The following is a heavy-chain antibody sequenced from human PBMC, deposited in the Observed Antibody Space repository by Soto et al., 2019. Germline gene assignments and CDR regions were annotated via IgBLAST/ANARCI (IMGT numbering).Heavy chain of an antibody. CDR2: IYYSGST. D-gene: IGHD5-18*01. Sequence: QVQLQESGPGLVKPSQTLSLTCTVSGGSISSGDYYWSWIRQPPGKGLEWIGYIYYSGSTYYNPSLKSRVTISVDTSTNQFSLELLSVTAADTAVYYCASNSYGYTSYDYWGQGTLGTVSS. J-gene: IGHJ4*02. V-gene: IGHV4-30-4*01. CDR3: ASNSYGYTSYDY. CDR1: GGSISSGDYY.